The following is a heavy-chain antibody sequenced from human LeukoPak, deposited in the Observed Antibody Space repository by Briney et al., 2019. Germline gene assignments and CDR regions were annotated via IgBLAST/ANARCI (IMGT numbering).Heavy chain of an antibody. CDR1: GYTFTSYG. V-gene: IGHV1-8*02. J-gene: IGHJ4*02. CDR3: ARGEYMFGHDIDF. D-gene: IGHD3-3*02. Sequence: GASVKVSCKASGYTFTSYGISWVRQAPGQGLEWMGWMNPDNGNTGYAQQFQGRVTMTRDTSINTVYMELSSLRYDDTAVYYCARGEYMFGHDIDFWGQGTLVTVSS. CDR2: MNPDNGNT.